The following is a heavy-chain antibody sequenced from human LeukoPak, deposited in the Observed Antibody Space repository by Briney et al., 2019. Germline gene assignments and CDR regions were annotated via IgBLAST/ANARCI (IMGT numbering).Heavy chain of an antibody. V-gene: IGHV5-51*01. CDR3: ATQLGYCSSTSCYDALHI. Sequence: GESLKISCKGSGYRFTNYWIGWVRQMPGKGLEWMGIIYPGDSDTRYSPSFQGQVTISADRSVSTAYLQWSSLKASDTAMYYCATQLGYCSSTSCYDALHIWGQGTMVTVSS. CDR2: IYPGDSDT. CDR1: GYRFTNYW. D-gene: IGHD2-2*01. J-gene: IGHJ3*02.